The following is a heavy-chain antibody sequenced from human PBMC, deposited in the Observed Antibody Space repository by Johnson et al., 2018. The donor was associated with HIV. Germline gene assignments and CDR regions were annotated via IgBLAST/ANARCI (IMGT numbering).Heavy chain of an antibody. J-gene: IGHJ3*02. D-gene: IGHD2-2*02. CDR2: ISYAGSNK. V-gene: IGHV3-30-3*01. Sequence: QVQLLESGGGVVQPGRSLRLSCVASGFTFSSYTMHWVRQAPGKGLEWVAVISYAGSNKYYADSVKGRFTISRDNSKNTLYLQMNSLRAEDTAVYYCARDDTEADGAFDIWGQGTMVTVSS. CDR1: GFTFSSYT. CDR3: ARDDTEADGAFDI.